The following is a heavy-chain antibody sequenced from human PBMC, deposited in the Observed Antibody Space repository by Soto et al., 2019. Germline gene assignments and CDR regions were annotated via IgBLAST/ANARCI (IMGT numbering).Heavy chain of an antibody. CDR3: ARDGVLYYDFWSGYPSQNWFEP. CDR1: GYTFTGYY. J-gene: IGHJ5*02. D-gene: IGHD3-3*01. CDR2: INPNSGGT. V-gene: IGHV1-2*02. Sequence: GASVKVSCKASGYTFTGYYMHWVRQAPGQGLEWMGWINPNSGGTNYAQKLQGRVTMTTDTSTSTAYMELRSLRSDDTAVYYCARDGVLYYDFWSGYPSQNWFEPWGQGTLVTVSS.